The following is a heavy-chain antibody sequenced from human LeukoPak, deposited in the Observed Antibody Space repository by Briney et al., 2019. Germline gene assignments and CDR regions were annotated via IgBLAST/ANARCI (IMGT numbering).Heavy chain of an antibody. Sequence: GGSLRLSCAASGFTFSSYAISWVRQAPGQGLEWMGGIIPIFGTANYAQKFQGRVTITADESTSTAYMELSSLRSEDTAVYYCARGGDSSGYNWFDPWGQGTLVTVSS. D-gene: IGHD3-22*01. V-gene: IGHV1-69*01. J-gene: IGHJ5*02. CDR3: ARGGDSSGYNWFDP. CDR2: IIPIFGTA. CDR1: GFTFSSYA.